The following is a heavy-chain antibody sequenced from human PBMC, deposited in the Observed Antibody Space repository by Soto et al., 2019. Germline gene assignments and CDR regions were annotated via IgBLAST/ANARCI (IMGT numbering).Heavy chain of an antibody. CDR3: ARDWGRDGCFDY. V-gene: IGHV4-31*03. CDR2: IYFSGST. D-gene: IGHD3-16*01. J-gene: IGHJ4*02. CDR1: GGSISSGGYY. Sequence: QVQLQESGPGLVKPSQTLSLTCTVSGGSISSGGYYWSWIRQHPGKGLEWIGDIYFSGSTYYNPSLKSRVTISVDTSKNQFSLKLSSVTAADTAVYYCARDWGRDGCFDYWGQGTLVTVSS.